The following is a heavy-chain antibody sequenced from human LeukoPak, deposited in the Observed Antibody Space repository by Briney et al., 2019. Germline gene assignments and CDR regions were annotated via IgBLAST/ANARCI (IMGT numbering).Heavy chain of an antibody. Sequence: SETLSLTCTVSGASITTYYWTWIRQPPGKGLEGMGYIYHSGSTNYNPSLKSRVTISLDTSRNQFSLRLSSVTAADTAVYFCAREYSTSSEGDYFDYWGQGSLVTVSS. CDR2: IYHSGST. D-gene: IGHD6-6*01. CDR3: AREYSTSSEGDYFDY. V-gene: IGHV4-59*01. CDR1: GASITTYY. J-gene: IGHJ4*02.